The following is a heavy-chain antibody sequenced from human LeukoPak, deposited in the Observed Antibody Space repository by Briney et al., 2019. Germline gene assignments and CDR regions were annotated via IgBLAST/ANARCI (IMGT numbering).Heavy chain of an antibody. Sequence: ASVKVSCKASGGTFTSYDINWVRQATGQGLEWMGWMNPNSGNTGYAQKFQGRVTITRNTSISTAYMELSSPRSEDTAVYYCARGSGGTIFGVVIDYYYYMDVWGKGTTVTVSS. CDR3: ARGSGGTIFGVVIDYYYYMDV. V-gene: IGHV1-8*03. CDR1: GGTFTSYD. J-gene: IGHJ6*03. CDR2: MNPNSGNT. D-gene: IGHD3-3*01.